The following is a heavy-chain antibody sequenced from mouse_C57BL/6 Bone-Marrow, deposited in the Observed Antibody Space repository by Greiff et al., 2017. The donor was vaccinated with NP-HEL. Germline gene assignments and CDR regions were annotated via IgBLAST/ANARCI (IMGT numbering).Heavy chain of an antibody. CDR1: GFSLTSYA. D-gene: IGHD2-2*01. V-gene: IGHV2-9-1*01. Sequence: VKLMESGPGLVAPSQSLSITCTVSGFSLTSYAISWVRQPPGKGLEWLGVIWTGGGTNYNSALKSRLSISKDNSKSQVFLKMNSLQTDDTARYYCARNRYYGYDYYAMDYWGQGTSVTVSS. J-gene: IGHJ4*01. CDR2: IWTGGGT. CDR3: ARNRYYGYDYYAMDY.